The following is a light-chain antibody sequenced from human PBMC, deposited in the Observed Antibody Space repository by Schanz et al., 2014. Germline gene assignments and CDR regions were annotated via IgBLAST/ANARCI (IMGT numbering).Light chain of an antibody. J-gene: IGLJ1*01. Sequence: QSALTQPASVSGSPGQSITISCTGTSSDVGNYNLVSWYQQYPGKAPKLMIYDVSDRPSGVSNRFSGSKSGNTASLTISGLQAEDEADYYCSSYTGTSTHYVFGTGTKLTVL. CDR3: SSYTGTSTHYV. CDR2: DVS. V-gene: IGLV2-14*02. CDR1: SSDVGNYNL.